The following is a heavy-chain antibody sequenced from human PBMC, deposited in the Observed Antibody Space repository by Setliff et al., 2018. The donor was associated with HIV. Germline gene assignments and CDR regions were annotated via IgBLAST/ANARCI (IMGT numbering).Heavy chain of an antibody. J-gene: IGHJ4*02. Sequence: TLSLTCTVSGGSISTYYWSWIRQPPGKGLEWIGYIYTSGSTNYNPSLKTRVTISIDTSKKQVSLKLSSVTAADTAVYYCARHANYDFWSGYWGYYFDYWGQGTLVTVSS. CDR1: GGSISTYY. D-gene: IGHD3-3*01. CDR2: IYTSGST. CDR3: ARHANYDFWSGYWGYYFDY. V-gene: IGHV4-4*09.